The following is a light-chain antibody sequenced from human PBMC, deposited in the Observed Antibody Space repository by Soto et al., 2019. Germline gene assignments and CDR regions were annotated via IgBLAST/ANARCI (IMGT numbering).Light chain of an antibody. CDR2: DAS. CDR3: QQYNTYCT. CDR1: QTISHW. Sequence: DIHLTQSPSTLSASVGDRVTITCRASQTISHWLAWYQQKPGKAPKLLIFDASSLENGVPSRFSGSGSGTEFTLTITGLQPDDFATYYCQQYNTYCTFGQGTKVDIK. J-gene: IGKJ1*01. V-gene: IGKV1-5*01.